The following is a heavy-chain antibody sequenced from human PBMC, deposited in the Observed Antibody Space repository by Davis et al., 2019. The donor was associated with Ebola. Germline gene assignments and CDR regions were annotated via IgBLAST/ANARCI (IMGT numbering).Heavy chain of an antibody. CDR2: INHSGST. CDR3: ARGGCSSASCYQWAFDL. D-gene: IGHD2-2*01. CDR1: GGSISSSNW. J-gene: IGHJ2*01. Sequence: SETLSLTCAVSGGSISSSNWWSWVRQPPGKGLEWIGEINHSGSTNYNPSLKSRVTISVDTSKNQFSLRLNSLTAADTAVYYCARGGCSSASCYQWAFDLWGRGTLVTVSS. V-gene: IGHV4-4*02.